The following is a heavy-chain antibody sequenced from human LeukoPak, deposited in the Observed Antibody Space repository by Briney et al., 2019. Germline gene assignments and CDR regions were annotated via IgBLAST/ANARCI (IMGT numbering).Heavy chain of an antibody. Sequence: GGSLRLSCAASGFTFSSFDMHWVRQPTGQGLEWVSTIVTASDTDYPGSVEGRFTLSRDNATPSLYLQMNSLTAGDTAVYYCARGTPRGKYYCMDVWGKGTTVTVSS. CDR2: IVTASDT. V-gene: IGHV3-13*01. CDR3: ARGTPRGKYYCMDV. CDR1: GFTFSSFD. J-gene: IGHJ6*03. D-gene: IGHD1-1*01.